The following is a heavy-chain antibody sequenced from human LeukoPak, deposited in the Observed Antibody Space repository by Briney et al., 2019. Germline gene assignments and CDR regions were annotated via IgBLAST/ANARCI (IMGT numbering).Heavy chain of an antibody. CDR1: GFTFSSYW. V-gene: IGHV3-7*01. D-gene: IGHD2-2*01. J-gene: IGHJ3*02. Sequence: GGSLRLSCAASGFTFSSYWMSWVRQAPGRGLEGVANIKEGGSEKYYVDSVKGRFTISRDNAQPSLYLQMNSLRDEDTAVYSCARDFIVFVPAGAFDIWGQGTMVTVSS. CDR3: ARDFIVFVPAGAFDI. CDR2: IKEGGSEK.